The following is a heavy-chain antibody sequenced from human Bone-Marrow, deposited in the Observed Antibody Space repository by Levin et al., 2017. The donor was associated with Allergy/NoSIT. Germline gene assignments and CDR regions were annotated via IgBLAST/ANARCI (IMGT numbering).Heavy chain of an antibody. V-gene: IGHV1-69*13. CDR2: IIPTLGAA. CDR3: VRALGTVSGSGDV. Sequence: ASVKVSCKASGGAFSTYPISWVRQAQGQGLEWMGGIIPTLGAANYAQKFQGRVTITAHESTDIVFMEMTNLRSEDTAVYYCVRALGTVSGSGDVWGQGTKITVSS. CDR1: GGAFSTYP. D-gene: IGHD3-16*01. J-gene: IGHJ6*02.